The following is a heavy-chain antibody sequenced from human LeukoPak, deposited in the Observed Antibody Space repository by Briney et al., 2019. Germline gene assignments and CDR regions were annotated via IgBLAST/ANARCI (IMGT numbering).Heavy chain of an antibody. Sequence: PSETLSLTCTVSGGSISSNYWSWIRQPAGKGLEWIGRIYTSGSTNYSPSLKSRVTLSVDTSRNKFSLRLSSVTAADTAVYYCARATRGYSGDDPPYFDYWGQGTLVTVSS. D-gene: IGHD5-12*01. V-gene: IGHV4-4*07. CDR2: IYTSGST. CDR3: ARATRGYSGDDPPYFDY. J-gene: IGHJ4*02. CDR1: GGSISSNY.